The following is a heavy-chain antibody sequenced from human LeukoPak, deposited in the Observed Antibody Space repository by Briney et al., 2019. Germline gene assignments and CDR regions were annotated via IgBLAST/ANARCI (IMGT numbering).Heavy chain of an antibody. CDR3: ARDLGESSSWYHADYYYYMDV. CDR2: INPNSGGT. Sequence: GASVKVSCKASGYNFTGYYMHWVRQAPGQGLEWMGWINPNSGGTNYAQKFQGRVTMTRDTSISTAYMELSRLRSDDSAVYYCARDLGESSSWYHADYYYYMDVWGKGTTVTVSS. CDR1: GYNFTGYY. V-gene: IGHV1-2*02. D-gene: IGHD6-13*01. J-gene: IGHJ6*03.